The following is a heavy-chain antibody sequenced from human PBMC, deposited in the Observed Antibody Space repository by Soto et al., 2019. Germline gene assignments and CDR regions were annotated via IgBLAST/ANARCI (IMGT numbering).Heavy chain of an antibody. CDR1: GGTFSTYA. J-gene: IGHJ6*02. V-gene: IGHV1-69*13. CDR2: IIPIFGTA. CDR3: ARDENYDILTGYMDV. Sequence: SVKVSCKSSGGTFSTYAISWVRQAPGQGLEWMGGIIPIFGTANYAQKFQGRVTITADESTTTAYMELISLRSEDTAVYYCARDENYDILTGYMDVWGQGITVTVSS. D-gene: IGHD3-9*01.